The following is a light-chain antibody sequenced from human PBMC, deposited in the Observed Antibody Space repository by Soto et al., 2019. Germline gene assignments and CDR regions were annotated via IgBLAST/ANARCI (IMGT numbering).Light chain of an antibody. CDR1: QSVSSN. CDR2: GAS. CDR3: QDHNNWPPDT. Sequence: EIVMTQSPATLSVSPGERATPSCRASQSVSSNLAWYQQKPGQAPRLLIYGASTRATGIPARFSGSGSGTEFTLTISSLQSEDFAVYFCQDHNNWPPDTFGQGTRLEIK. V-gene: IGKV3D-15*01. J-gene: IGKJ5*01.